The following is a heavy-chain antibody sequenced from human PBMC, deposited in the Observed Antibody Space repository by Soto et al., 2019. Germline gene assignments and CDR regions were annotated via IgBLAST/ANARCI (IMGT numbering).Heavy chain of an antibody. V-gene: IGHV4-39*01. CDR1: GGSFGSSAYY. CDR3: SRRAPEGFDP. CDR2: INYSGST. Sequence: SETLSLTCGVSGGSFGSSAYYWGWIRQAPGKGLEWIGSINYSGSTYYNPSLKSRVTVSVDTSRNQFSLKLSSVTAADTALYCCSRRAPEGFDPWGQGTLITVSS. J-gene: IGHJ5*02.